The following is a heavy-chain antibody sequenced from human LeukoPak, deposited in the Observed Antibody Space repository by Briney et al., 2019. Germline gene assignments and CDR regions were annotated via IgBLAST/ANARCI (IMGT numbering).Heavy chain of an antibody. J-gene: IGHJ4*02. D-gene: IGHD2-2*01. CDR1: GGSFSGYY. CDR3: ARESVVPAAGSFD. Sequence: PETLSLTCAVYGGSFSGYYWSWIRQPPGRGLEWIGEINHRGSTNYNPSLKSRVTISVDTSKTQFSLKLSSVTAADTAVYYCARESVVPAAGSFDWGQGTLVTVSS. V-gene: IGHV4-34*01. CDR2: INHRGST.